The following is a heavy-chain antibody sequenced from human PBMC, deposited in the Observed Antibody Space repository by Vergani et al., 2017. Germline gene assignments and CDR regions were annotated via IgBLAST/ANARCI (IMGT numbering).Heavy chain of an antibody. Sequence: QMQLVQSGPEVKKPGTSVKVSCTASGFTFTSSAVQWVRQARGQRLEWIGWIFVGSGNTNYAQKFQERVTITRDMSTSTAYMELSSLRSEDTAVYYCAAGSSSYCYGMDVWGQGTTVTVSS. CDR2: IFVGSGNT. J-gene: IGHJ6*02. CDR3: AAGSSSYCYGMDV. CDR1: GFTFTSSA. D-gene: IGHD6-13*01. V-gene: IGHV1-58*01.